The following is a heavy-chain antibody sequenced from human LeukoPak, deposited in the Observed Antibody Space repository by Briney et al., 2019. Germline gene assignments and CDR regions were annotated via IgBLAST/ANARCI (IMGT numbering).Heavy chain of an antibody. CDR1: GYTFTGYY. CDR2: INPNSGGT. V-gene: IGHV1-2*04. D-gene: IGHD3-22*01. CDR3: ARDGDSSGYDEFDY. J-gene: IGHJ4*02. Sequence: ASVKVSCKASGYTFTGYYMHWVRQAPGQGLEWMGWINPNSGGTNYAQKFQGWVTMTRDTSISTAYMELSRLRSVDTAVYYCARDGDSSGYDEFDYWGQGTLVTVST.